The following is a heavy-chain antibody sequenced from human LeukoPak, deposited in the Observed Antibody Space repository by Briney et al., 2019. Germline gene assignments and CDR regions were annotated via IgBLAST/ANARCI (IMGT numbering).Heavy chain of an antibody. CDR3: ATGVDSSSWSRPDY. V-gene: IGHV1-24*01. CDR1: GYTLTELS. CDR2: FDPEDGET. J-gene: IGHJ4*02. Sequence: ASVKVSCKVSGYTLTELSMHWVRQAPGKGLEWMGGFDPEDGETIYAQKFQGRVTMTEDASTDTAYLELSSLRSEDTAVYYCATGVDSSSWSRPDYGGQGPLVTVSS. D-gene: IGHD6-13*01.